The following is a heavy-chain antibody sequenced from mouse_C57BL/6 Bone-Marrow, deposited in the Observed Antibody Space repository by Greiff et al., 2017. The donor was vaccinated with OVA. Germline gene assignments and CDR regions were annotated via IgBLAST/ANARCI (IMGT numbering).Heavy chain of an antibody. CDR1: GFSFNTYA. Sequence: EVQGVESGGGLVQLKGSLKLSCAASGFSFNTYAMNWVRQAPGKGLEWVARIRSKSNNYATYYADSVKDRFTISRDDSESMLYLQMNNLKTEDTAMYYCVRHDVYWYFDVWGTGTTVTVSS. J-gene: IGHJ1*03. CDR2: IRSKSNNYAT. D-gene: IGHD2-3*01. CDR3: VRHDVYWYFDV. V-gene: IGHV10-1*01.